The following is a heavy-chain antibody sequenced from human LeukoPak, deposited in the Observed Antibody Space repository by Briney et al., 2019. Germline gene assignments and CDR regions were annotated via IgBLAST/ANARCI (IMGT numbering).Heavy chain of an antibody. CDR1: GGSFSGYY. J-gene: IGHJ4*02. CDR3: ARGQGTVTTH. V-gene: IGHV4-34*01. CDR2: INHSGSA. Sequence: PSETLSLTCAVSGGSFSGYYWTWIRQPPGKGPEWIGEINHSGSANYNPSLKSRVTISLDTSKNQFSLNLSSVTAADTAVYYCARGQGTVTTHWGQGTLVTVSS. D-gene: IGHD4-17*01.